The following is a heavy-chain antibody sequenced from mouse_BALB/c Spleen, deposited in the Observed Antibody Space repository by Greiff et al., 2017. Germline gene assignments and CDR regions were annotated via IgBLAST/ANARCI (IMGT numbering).Heavy chain of an antibody. D-gene: IGHD6-1*01. CDR1: GFNIKDTY. V-gene: IGHV14-3*02. Sequence: VQLQQSGAELVKPGASVKLSCTASGFNIKDTYMHWVKQRPEQGLEWIGRIDPANGNTKYDPKFQGKATITADTSSNTSYLQLSSLTSPDTAVSSSSLLCLAYFDYWGQGTTLTVSS. J-gene: IGHJ2*01. CDR3: SLLCLAYFDY. CDR2: IDPANGNT.